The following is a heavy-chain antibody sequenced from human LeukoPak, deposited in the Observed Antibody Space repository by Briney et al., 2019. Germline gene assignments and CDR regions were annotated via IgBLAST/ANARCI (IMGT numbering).Heavy chain of an antibody. J-gene: IGHJ4*02. CDR1: GGSFSGYY. CDR3: ARGESNSMGGFDY. D-gene: IGHD4-11*01. Sequence: PSETLSLTCAVYGGSFSGYYWSWIRQPAGKGLEWIGRIYTSGSTNYNPSLKSRVTISVDTSKNQFSLKLSSVTAADTAVYYCARGESNSMGGFDYWGQGTLVTVSS. CDR2: IYTSGST. V-gene: IGHV4-59*10.